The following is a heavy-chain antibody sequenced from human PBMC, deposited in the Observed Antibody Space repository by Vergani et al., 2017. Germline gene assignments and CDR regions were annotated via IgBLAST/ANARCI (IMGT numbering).Heavy chain of an antibody. J-gene: IGHJ4*02. D-gene: IGHD3-10*01. CDR2: INPSGGST. CDR3: ARTSSISGSYYNGEWDY. V-gene: IGHV1-46*03. CDR1: GYTFTNYY. Sequence: QVLLVQSGAEVKKPGASVRVSCKTSGYTFTNYYIHWVRQAPGQGLEWMGIINPSGGSTTYAQQFQGRATMTRDTFTRTVYMDLTGLRSDDTAMYYCARTSSISGSYYNGEWDYWGQGTLVVVSS.